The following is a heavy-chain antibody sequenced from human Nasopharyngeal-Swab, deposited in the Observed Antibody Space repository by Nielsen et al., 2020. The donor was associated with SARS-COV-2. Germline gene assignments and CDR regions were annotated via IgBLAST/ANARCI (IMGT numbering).Heavy chain of an antibody. V-gene: IGHV3-30*04. CDR3: ARGGNYYDSSGYVYYYYGMDV. CDR2: ISYDGSNK. D-gene: IGHD3-22*01. J-gene: IGHJ6*02. Sequence: GESLKISCAASGFTFSSYAMHWVRQAPGKGLEWMTIISYDGSNKYYADSVNGRFTISRDNSQNTLYLQMKSLRAEDTAVYYCARGGNYYDSSGYVYYYYGMDVWGQGTTVTVSS. CDR1: GFTFSSYA.